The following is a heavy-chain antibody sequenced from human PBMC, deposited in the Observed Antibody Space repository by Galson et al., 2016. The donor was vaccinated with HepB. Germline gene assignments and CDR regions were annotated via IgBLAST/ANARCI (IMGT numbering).Heavy chain of an antibody. CDR1: GYTFTSYY. V-gene: IGHV1-46*01. CDR2: INPRGGST. Sequence: SVKVSCKASGYTFTSYYMHWVRQAPGQGLEWMGKINPRGGSTSCAQKFQGRVTMTRDTSTSTVYMELSSLTSEDTAVYYCAGGTGTGGYFDYWGQGTLVAVSS. J-gene: IGHJ4*02. CDR3: AGGTGTGGYFDY. D-gene: IGHD3/OR15-3a*01.